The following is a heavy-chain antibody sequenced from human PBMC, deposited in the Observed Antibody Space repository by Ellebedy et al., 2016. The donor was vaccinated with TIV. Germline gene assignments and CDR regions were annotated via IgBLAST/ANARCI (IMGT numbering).Heavy chain of an antibody. Sequence: SETLSLTXTVSGGSISSGGYYWSWIRQPPGKGLEWIGEINHSGSTNYNPSLKSRVTISVDTSKNQFSLKLSSVTAADTAVYYCARGARYDYVWGSYRHYYFDYWGQGTLVTVSS. J-gene: IGHJ4*02. CDR1: GGSISSGGYY. CDR3: ARGARYDYVWGSYRHYYFDY. D-gene: IGHD3-16*02. CDR2: INHSGST. V-gene: IGHV4-39*07.